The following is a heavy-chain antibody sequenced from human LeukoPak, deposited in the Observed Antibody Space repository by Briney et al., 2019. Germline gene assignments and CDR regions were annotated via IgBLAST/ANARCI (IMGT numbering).Heavy chain of an antibody. D-gene: IGHD3-9*01. J-gene: IGHJ4*02. CDR2: INHSGST. V-gene: IGHV4-34*01. Sequence: SETLSLTCAVYGGSFSGYYWSWIRQPSGKGLEWIGEINHSGSTNYNPSLKSRVTISVDTSKNQFSLKLSSVTAADTAVYYCARSWDYDILTGYAYFDYWGQGTLVTVSS. CDR3: ARSWDYDILTGYAYFDY. CDR1: GGSFSGYY.